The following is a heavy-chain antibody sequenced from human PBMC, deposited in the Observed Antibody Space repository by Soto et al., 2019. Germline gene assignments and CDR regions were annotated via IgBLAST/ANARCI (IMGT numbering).Heavy chain of an antibody. CDR3: SNSLPTAADP. V-gene: IGHV3-30*18. J-gene: IGHJ5*02. CDR2: ISYDGSNK. CDR1: GFTFSSYG. Sequence: PGGSLRLSCAASGFTFSSYGMHWVRQAPGKGLEWVAVISYDGSNKYYADSVKGRFTISRDNSKNTLYLQMNSLRAEDTAVYYCSNSLPTAADPWGQGTSVTGSS.